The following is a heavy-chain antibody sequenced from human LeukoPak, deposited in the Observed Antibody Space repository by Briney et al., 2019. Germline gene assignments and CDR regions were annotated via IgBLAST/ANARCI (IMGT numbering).Heavy chain of an antibody. D-gene: IGHD3-10*01. J-gene: IGHJ5*02. V-gene: IGHV1-46*01. CDR3: ARDGSYYGSGSYGVWFDP. CDR1: GYTFTSYY. CDR2: INPSGGST. Sequence: ASVKVSCKASGYTFTSYYMHWMRQAPGQGLEWMGIINPSGGSTSYAQKFQGRVTMTRDTSTSTVYMELSSLRSEDTAVYYCARDGSYYGSGSYGVWFDPWGQGTLVTVSS.